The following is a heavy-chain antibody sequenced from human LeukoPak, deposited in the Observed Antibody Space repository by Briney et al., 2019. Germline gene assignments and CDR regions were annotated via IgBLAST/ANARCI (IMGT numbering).Heavy chain of an antibody. D-gene: IGHD3-9*01. CDR3: ARGGIRYFDWLPNFDY. V-gene: IGHV3-33*01. CDR2: IWYDGSNK. J-gene: IGHJ4*02. Sequence: GGSLRLSCGASGFTFSSYGMHWVRQAPGKGLEWVAVIWYDGSNKYYADTVKGRFTISRDNSKNTLYLQMNSLRAEDTAVYYCARGGIRYFDWLPNFDYWGQGTLVTVSS. CDR1: GFTFSSYG.